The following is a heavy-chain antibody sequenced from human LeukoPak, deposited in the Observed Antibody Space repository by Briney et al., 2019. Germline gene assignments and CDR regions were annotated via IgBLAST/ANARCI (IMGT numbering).Heavy chain of an antibody. CDR1: GGSISSGDYY. V-gene: IGHV4-30-4*01. J-gene: IGHJ4*02. CDR2: IYYSGST. Sequence: SQTLSLTCIVSGGSISSGDYYWSWIRQPPGKGLEWIGYIYYSGSTNYKPSLKSRVTISVETSKKQFSLKLRSVTAADTAVYYCARGRAPYYYGSGSYYNGYFDYWGQGTLVTVSS. CDR3: ARGRAPYYYGSGSYYNGYFDY. D-gene: IGHD3-10*01.